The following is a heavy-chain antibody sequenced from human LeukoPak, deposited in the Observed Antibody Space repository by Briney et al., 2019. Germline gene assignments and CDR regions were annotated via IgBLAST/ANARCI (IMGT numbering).Heavy chain of an antibody. V-gene: IGHV3-33*06. CDR2: IWYDGSNK. CDR1: GFTFSSYA. CDR3: AKDVTTGTLALDY. J-gene: IGHJ4*02. Sequence: PGRSLRLSCAASGFTFSSYAMHWVRQAPGKGLEWVAVIWYDGSNKYYADSVKGRFTISRDNSKNTLYLQMSSLRAEDTAVYYCAKDVTTGTLALDYWGQGTLVTVSS. D-gene: IGHD1-1*01.